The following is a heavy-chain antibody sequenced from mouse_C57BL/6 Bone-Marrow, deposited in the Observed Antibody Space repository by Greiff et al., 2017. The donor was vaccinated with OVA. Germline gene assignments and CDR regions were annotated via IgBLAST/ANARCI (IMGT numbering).Heavy chain of an antibody. CDR2: IYPGDGDT. CDR1: GYAFSSSW. CDR3: ARRYYRKNYAMVY. V-gene: IGHV1-82*01. D-gene: IGHD2-14*01. J-gene: IGHJ4*01. Sequence: VQLQQSGPELVKPGASVKISCKASGYAFSSSWMNWVKQRPGKGLEWIGRIYPGDGDTNYNGKFKGKATLTADKSSSTAYMQLSSLTSEDSAVYFCARRYYRKNYAMVYWGQGTSVTVSS.